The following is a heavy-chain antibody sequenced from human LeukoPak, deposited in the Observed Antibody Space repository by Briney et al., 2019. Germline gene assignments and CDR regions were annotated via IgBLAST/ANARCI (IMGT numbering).Heavy chain of an antibody. CDR2: IKPDGSAA. CDR1: GFIFSMYW. J-gene: IGHJ4*02. CDR3: ATHSDWRFDF. V-gene: IGHV3-7*01. Sequence: GGSLGLFCTDSGFIFSMYWMRWVPHASGRGLVGLPSIKPDGSAAIYVDSMKGRFTISRDNAKNSLYLQMNSLTVEDTAVYYCATHSDWRFDFWGQGTLVTVSS. D-gene: IGHD6-19*01.